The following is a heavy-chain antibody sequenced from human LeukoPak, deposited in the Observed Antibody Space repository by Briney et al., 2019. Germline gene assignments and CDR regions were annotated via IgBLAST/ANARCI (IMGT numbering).Heavy chain of an antibody. V-gene: IGHV5-51*01. J-gene: IGHJ4*02. CDR1: GYIFTSYW. CDR2: IHPGDSNT. CDR3: ARHSAYGGNSQFDC. D-gene: IGHD4-23*01. Sequence: GESLKISCKGSGYIFTSYWIGWVRQMPGKGLEWMGSIHPGDSNTRYSPSFQGQVTISADKSINTAYLQWSSLKASDTAMYYCARHSAYGGNSQFDCWAQGTLVTVSS.